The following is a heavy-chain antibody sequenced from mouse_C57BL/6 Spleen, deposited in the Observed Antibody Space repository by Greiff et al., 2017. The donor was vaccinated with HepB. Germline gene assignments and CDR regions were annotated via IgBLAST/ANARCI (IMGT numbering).Heavy chain of an antibody. CDR3: ARDFIYGNYEPWYFDV. CDR2: INYDGSST. D-gene: IGHD2-1*01. J-gene: IGHJ1*03. V-gene: IGHV5-16*01. Sequence: EVKLVESEGGLVQPGSSMKLSCTASGFTFSDYYMAWVRQVPEKGLEWVANINYDGSSTYYLDSLKSRFIISRDNAKNILYLQMSSLKSEDTATYYCARDFIYGNYEPWYFDVWGTGTTVTVSS. CDR1: GFTFSDYY.